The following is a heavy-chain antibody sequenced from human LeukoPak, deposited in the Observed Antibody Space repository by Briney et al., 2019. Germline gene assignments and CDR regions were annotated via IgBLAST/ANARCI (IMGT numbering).Heavy chain of an antibody. CDR2: ISYDGSNK. CDR3: AKAIGSSWYGMDV. D-gene: IGHD6-13*01. V-gene: IGHV3-30*18. J-gene: IGHJ6*02. CDR1: GFTLSSYG. Sequence: GGSLRLSCAASGFTLSSYGMHWVRQAPGKGLEWVAVISYDGSNKYYADSVKGRFTISRDNSKNTLYLQMNSLRAEDTAVYYCAKAIGSSWYGMDVWGQGTTVTVSS.